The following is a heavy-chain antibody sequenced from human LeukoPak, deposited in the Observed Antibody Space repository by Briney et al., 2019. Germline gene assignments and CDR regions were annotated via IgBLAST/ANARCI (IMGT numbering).Heavy chain of an antibody. J-gene: IGHJ4*02. V-gene: IGHV3-74*01. CDR1: GFTFSSYW. CDR2: VNSDGSST. CDR3: ARGSTQYSSGWYGLDY. D-gene: IGHD6-19*01. Sequence: GGSLRLSCAASGFTFSSYWVHWVRQAPGKGLVWVSRVNSDGSSTTYADSVKGRFTISRDNAKNTLYLQMNSLRAEATAVYYCARGSTQYSSGWYGLDYWGQGTLVTVSS.